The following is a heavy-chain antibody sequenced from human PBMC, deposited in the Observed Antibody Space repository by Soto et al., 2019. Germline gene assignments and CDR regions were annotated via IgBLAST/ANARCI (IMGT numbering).Heavy chain of an antibody. CDR3: AKDLEYSGYDGIGAFDI. J-gene: IGHJ3*02. D-gene: IGHD5-12*01. CDR2: ISGSGGST. V-gene: IGHV3-23*01. CDR1: GFTFSSYA. Sequence: GGSLRLSCAASGFTFSSYAMSWVRQAPGKGLEWVSAISGSGGSTYYADSVKGRFTISRDNSKNTLYLQMNSLRAEDTAVYYCAKDLEYSGYDGIGAFDIWGQGTMVTVSS.